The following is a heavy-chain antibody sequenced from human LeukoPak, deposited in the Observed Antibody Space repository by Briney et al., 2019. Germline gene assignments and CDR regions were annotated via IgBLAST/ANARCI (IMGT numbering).Heavy chain of an antibody. V-gene: IGHV5-51*01. CDR2: IYPGYSYT. CDR3: AAVEMGDFDY. J-gene: IGHJ4*02. Sequence: EFMVFIYPGYSYTSYIPSFQGQGNISAEKSISTAYLQWSSLKASDTAMYYCAAVEMGDFDYWGQGTLVTVSS. D-gene: IGHD5-24*01.